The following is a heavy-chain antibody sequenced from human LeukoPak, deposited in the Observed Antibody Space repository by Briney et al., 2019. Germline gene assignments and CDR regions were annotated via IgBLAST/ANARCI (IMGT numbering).Heavy chain of an antibody. CDR1: GGSIRSNSHY. D-gene: IGHD2-2*01. CDR3: ARLRSTSHDAFDI. CDR2: IYYSGST. Sequence: SETLSLTCTVSGGSIRSNSHYWGWIRQPPGKGLEWIGSIYYSGSTYYNASLQSRVTISVDTSNNQFSLKLNSVTAADTAVYYCARLRSTSHDAFDIWGQGTMVTVSS. J-gene: IGHJ3*02. V-gene: IGHV4-39*01.